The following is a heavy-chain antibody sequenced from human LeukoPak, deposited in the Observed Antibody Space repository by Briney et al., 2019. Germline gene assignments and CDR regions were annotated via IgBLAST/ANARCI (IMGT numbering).Heavy chain of an antibody. Sequence: GGSLRLSCAASGFTFSGYGMRWVRQAPGKGLEWVAVIWYDGSNKYYADSVKGRFTISRDNSKNTLYLQMNSLRAEDTAVYYCARDPRGYSYEPPDYWGQGTLVTVSS. CDR1: GFTFSGYG. J-gene: IGHJ4*02. V-gene: IGHV3-33*01. D-gene: IGHD5-18*01. CDR3: ARDPRGYSYEPPDY. CDR2: IWYDGSNK.